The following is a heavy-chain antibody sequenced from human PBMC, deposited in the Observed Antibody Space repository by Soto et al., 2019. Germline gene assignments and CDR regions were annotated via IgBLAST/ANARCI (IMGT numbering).Heavy chain of an antibody. Sequence: QVQLVQSGAEVKKPGSSVKVSCKASGGTFSSYAISWVRQAPGQGLEWMGGIIPIFGTANYAQKFQGRVTITADESTSTANMELTSLRPEDTAVYYCARDRRSYGTYYYGMDVWGQGTTVTVSS. CDR1: GGTFSSYA. J-gene: IGHJ6*02. D-gene: IGHD5-18*01. CDR2: IIPIFGTA. V-gene: IGHV1-69*12. CDR3: ARDRRSYGTYYYGMDV.